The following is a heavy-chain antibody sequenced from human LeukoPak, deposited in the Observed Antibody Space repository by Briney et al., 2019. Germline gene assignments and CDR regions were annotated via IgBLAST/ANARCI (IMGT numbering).Heavy chain of an antibody. V-gene: IGHV3-48*01. CDR2: ISSSSSTI. CDR3: ASAVTTDY. D-gene: IGHD4-17*01. Sequence: TGGSLRLSCAASGFTFSSYSMNWVRQAPGKGLEWVSYISSSSSTIYYADSVKGRFTISRDNAKNSLYLQVNSLRAEDTAVYYCASAVTTDYWGQGTLVTVSS. J-gene: IGHJ4*02. CDR1: GFTFSSYS.